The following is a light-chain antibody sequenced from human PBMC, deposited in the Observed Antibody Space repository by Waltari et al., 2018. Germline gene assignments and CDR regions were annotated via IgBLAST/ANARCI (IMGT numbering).Light chain of an antibody. CDR1: QSIGNS. J-gene: IGKJ2*01. CDR2: ESS. CDR3: QQYYTYWSI. V-gene: IGKV1-5*03. Sequence: DIQMTQSPATLSASVGDRVTITCRATQSIGNSLAWYQQKPGKAPRLLIFESSSLGRGVPSRFSGSGSGTHVTLTISDLQRDDFATYYCQQYYTYWSIFGRGTKLEI.